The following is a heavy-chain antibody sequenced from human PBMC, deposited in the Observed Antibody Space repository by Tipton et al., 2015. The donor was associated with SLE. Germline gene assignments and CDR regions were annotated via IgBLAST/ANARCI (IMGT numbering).Heavy chain of an antibody. Sequence: TLSLTCTVFDGSLSGYYWAWLRQSPGKGLEWIGEISHDGGANYNPSLESRGTISLETSKNQFSLKVRSLTAADTAVYYCARAPEGDLLGGMDVWGQGTPVTVSS. D-gene: IGHD3-16*01. CDR3: ARAPEGDLLGGMDV. CDR2: ISHDGGA. V-gene: IGHV4-34*01. J-gene: IGHJ6*02. CDR1: DGSLSGYY.